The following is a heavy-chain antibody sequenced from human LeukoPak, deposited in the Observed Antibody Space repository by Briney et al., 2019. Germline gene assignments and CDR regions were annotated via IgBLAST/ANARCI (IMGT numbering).Heavy chain of an antibody. J-gene: IGHJ4*02. CDR3: ARATAPNDSSGYPDDY. Sequence: GASVKVSCKASGYTFATYGISWVRQAPGQGLEWMGWISAYNGNTNYAQKFQGRVTMTTDTSTSTAYMELRSLRSDDTAVYYCARATAPNDSSGYPDDYWGQGALVTVSS. D-gene: IGHD3-22*01. V-gene: IGHV1-18*01. CDR1: GYTFATYG. CDR2: ISAYNGNT.